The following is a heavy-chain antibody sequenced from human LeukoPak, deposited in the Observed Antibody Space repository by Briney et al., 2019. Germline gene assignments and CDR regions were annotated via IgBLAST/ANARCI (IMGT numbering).Heavy chain of an antibody. V-gene: IGHV3-23*01. CDR1: GFTFSSYA. Sequence: PGGSLRLSCAASGFTFSSYAMSWVRQAPGKGLEWVSDISGSGGSKYYADSVKGRFTISRDNSKNTLYLQMNSLRAEDTAVYYCAKDLRDSGYDLGYWGQGTLVTVSS. CDR3: AKDLRDSGYDLGY. J-gene: IGHJ4*02. D-gene: IGHD5-12*01. CDR2: ISGSGGSK.